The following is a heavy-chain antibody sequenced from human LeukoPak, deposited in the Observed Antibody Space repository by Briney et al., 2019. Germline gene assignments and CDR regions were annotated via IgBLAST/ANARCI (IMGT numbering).Heavy chain of an antibody. CDR2: ISHSGST. Sequence: SETLSLTCIVSGYSISSNYYWGWIRQPPGKGLEWVASISHSGSTYYNPSLKSRVTILVDTSKNQFSLKLSSVTAADTAVYYCARGAWYSSSWYGSRPNSGYFDYWGQGTLVTVSS. J-gene: IGHJ4*02. V-gene: IGHV4-38-2*02. D-gene: IGHD6-13*01. CDR1: GYSISSNYY. CDR3: ARGAWYSSSWYGSRPNSGYFDY.